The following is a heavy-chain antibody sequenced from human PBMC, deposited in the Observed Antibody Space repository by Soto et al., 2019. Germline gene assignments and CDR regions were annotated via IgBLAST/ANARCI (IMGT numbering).Heavy chain of an antibody. CDR1: RFTFSGYW. CDR2: IKEDGSEK. Sequence: EVQLVESGGDLVQPGGSLRLSCAASRFTFSGYWMNWVRQAPGKGLEWVANIKEDGSEKNYVDSVRGRFTISRDNAKNSLYLQMNSLRAEDTAVYYCARGARIWGQGTMVTVS. V-gene: IGHV3-7*01. J-gene: IGHJ3*02. CDR3: ARGARI.